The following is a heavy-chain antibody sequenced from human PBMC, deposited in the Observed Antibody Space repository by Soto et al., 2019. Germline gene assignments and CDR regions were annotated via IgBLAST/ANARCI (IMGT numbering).Heavy chain of an antibody. D-gene: IGHD6-19*01. Sequence: EVQLLESGGGLVQPGGSLRLSCAASGFTFSSYAMSWVRQAPGKGLEWVSAISGSGGSTYYADSVKGRFTISRDNSKNTLYLQMNSLRAEDTAVYYCAKGVASSGWYEAWGFDYWGQGTLVTVSS. CDR2: ISGSGGST. CDR3: AKGVASSGWYEAWGFDY. CDR1: GFTFSSYA. V-gene: IGHV3-23*01. J-gene: IGHJ4*02.